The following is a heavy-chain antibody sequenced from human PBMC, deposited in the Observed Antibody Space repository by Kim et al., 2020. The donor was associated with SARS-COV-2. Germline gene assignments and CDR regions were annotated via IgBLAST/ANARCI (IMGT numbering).Heavy chain of an antibody. V-gene: IGHV3-7*03. CDR3: AREEADSSGWSD. CDR1: GFTFSNYW. J-gene: IGHJ4*02. D-gene: IGHD6-19*01. Sequence: GWSLRLSCVASGFTFSNYWMTWVRQAPGKGLEWVANIREDGGVKQYMDSVKGRFTISRDNARNSLYLEVNSLRVDDTAVYYCAREEADSSGWSDWGQGTLVTVSS. CDR2: IREDGGVK.